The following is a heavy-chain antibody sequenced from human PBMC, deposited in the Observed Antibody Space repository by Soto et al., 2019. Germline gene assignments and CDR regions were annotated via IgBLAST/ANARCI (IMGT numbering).Heavy chain of an antibody. V-gene: IGHV3-30*03. CDR2: ISYDGSNK. Sequence: PGGSLRLSCAASGFSFSSYGMHWVRQAPGKGLEWVAVISYDGSNKYYADSVKGRFTISRDNSKNTLYLQMNSLRAEDTAVYYCASSSSSSSFDPWGQGT. J-gene: IGHJ5*02. D-gene: IGHD6-13*01. CDR3: ASSSSSSSFDP. CDR1: GFSFSSYG.